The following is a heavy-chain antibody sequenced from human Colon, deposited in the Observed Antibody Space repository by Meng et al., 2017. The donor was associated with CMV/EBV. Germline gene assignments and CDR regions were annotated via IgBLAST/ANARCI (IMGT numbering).Heavy chain of an antibody. J-gene: IGHJ4*02. CDR2: MNPNSGNT. Sequence: FTSYGINWVRQATGQGLEWMGWMNPNSGNTGYAQKFQGRVTMTRNTSISTAYMELSSLDFEDTAVYYCARFYPYCSGGKCYPYFDYWGQGSLVTVSS. D-gene: IGHD2-15*01. CDR3: ARFYPYCSGGKCYPYFDY. V-gene: IGHV1-8*01. CDR1: FTSYG.